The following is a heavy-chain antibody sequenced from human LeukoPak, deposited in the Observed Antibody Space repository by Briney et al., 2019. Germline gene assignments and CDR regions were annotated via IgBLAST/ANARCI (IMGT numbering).Heavy chain of an antibody. CDR2: IYYSGST. CDR1: GGSISGGGYY. V-gene: IGHV4-31*03. D-gene: IGHD3-10*01. J-gene: IGHJ4*02. CDR3: AALLLWFGELPY. Sequence: SETLSLTCTVSGGSISGGGYYWSWIRQHPGKGLEWIGYIYYSGSTYYDPSLKSRVTISVDTSKNQFSLKLSSVTAADTAVYYCAALLLWFGELPYWGQGTLVTVSS.